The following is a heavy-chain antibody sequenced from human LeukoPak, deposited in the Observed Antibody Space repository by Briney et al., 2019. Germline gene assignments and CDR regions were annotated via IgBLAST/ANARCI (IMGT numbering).Heavy chain of an antibody. CDR3: ATSDERELGIVGATNLDY. D-gene: IGHD1-26*01. V-gene: IGHV1-8*01. J-gene: IGHJ4*02. Sequence: ASVKVSCKTSGYTFTNYDINWVRQATGQGLEWMGWMNPKSGNTGSAQRFQGRVTLTRDTSISTAYMELSSLRSEDTAVYYCATSDERELGIVGATNLDYWGQGTLVTVSS. CDR1: GYTFTNYD. CDR2: MNPKSGNT.